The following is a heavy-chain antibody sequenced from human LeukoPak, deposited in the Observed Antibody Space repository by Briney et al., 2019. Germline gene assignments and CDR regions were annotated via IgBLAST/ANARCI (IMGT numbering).Heavy chain of an antibody. Sequence: ASVTVSFKASGYTFTSYNINWFRQAPGRGFEWLGFVSPHNGDTGYTQNFQGRVTMTRDTSINTAYMELSGLRSEDTAVYYCVRHYYDYVAFDIWGQGTMVIVSS. CDR1: GYTFTSYN. J-gene: IGHJ3*02. CDR3: VRHYYDYVAFDI. CDR2: VSPHNGDT. D-gene: IGHD3-22*01. V-gene: IGHV1-8*01.